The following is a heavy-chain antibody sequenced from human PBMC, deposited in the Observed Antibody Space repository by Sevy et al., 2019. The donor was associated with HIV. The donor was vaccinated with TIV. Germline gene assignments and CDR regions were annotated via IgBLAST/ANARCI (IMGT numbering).Heavy chain of an antibody. CDR1: GFTFSSYG. CDR3: ARGGYYDFWGGYDRWAFDI. J-gene: IGHJ3*02. Sequence: GGSLRLSCAASGFTFSSYGMHWVRQAPGKGLEWVAVIWYDGSNKYYADSVKGRFTISRDNSKNTLYLQMNSLRAEDTAVYYCARGGYYDFWGGYDRWAFDIWGQGTMVTVSS. V-gene: IGHV3-33*01. D-gene: IGHD3-3*01. CDR2: IWYDGSNK.